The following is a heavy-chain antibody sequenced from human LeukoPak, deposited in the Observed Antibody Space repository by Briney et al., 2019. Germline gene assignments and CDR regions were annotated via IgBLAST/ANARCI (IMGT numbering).Heavy chain of an antibody. CDR2: IRYDGSNK. V-gene: IGHV3-30*02. D-gene: IGHD6-13*01. CDR3: AKGLEAAADVPHPCDY. CDR1: GFTFCSYG. J-gene: IGHJ4*02. Sequence: PGGSLRLSCAASGFTFCSYGMLWVRQAPGKGLEWVAFIRYDGSNKYYADSVKGRFTISRDNSKNTLYLQMNSLRAEDTAVYYCAKGLEAAADVPHPCDYWGQGTLVTVSS.